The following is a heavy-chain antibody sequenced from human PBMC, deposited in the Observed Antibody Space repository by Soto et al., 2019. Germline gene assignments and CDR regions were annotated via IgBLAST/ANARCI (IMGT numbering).Heavy chain of an antibody. Sequence: PGGSLRLSCAASGFTFSSYSMNWVRQAPGKGLEWVSSISSSSSYIYYADSVKGRFTISRDNAKDSLYLQMNSLRAEDTAVYYCATFELRFLEWLSGYDFDYWGQGTLVTVSS. D-gene: IGHD3-3*01. CDR3: ATFELRFLEWLSGYDFDY. V-gene: IGHV3-21*01. J-gene: IGHJ4*02. CDR1: GFTFSSYS. CDR2: ISSSSSYI.